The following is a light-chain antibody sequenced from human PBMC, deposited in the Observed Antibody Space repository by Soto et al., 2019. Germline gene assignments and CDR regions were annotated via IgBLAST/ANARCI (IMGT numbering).Light chain of an antibody. CDR1: QGIGGT. Sequence: EIVMTQSPATLSVSPGERATLSCRASQGIGGTLAWYQQKPGHSPRLLIYDTVIRATGVPARFSGSVSGTEFTLTITSLQSEDFAIYYCQHYTSRPLTFGGGTRVESK. CDR2: DTV. V-gene: IGKV3-15*01. J-gene: IGKJ4*01. CDR3: QHYTSRPLT.